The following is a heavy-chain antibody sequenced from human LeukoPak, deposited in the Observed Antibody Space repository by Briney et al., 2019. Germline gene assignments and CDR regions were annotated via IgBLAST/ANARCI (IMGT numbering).Heavy chain of an antibody. CDR2: INHSGST. D-gene: IGHD2-2*01. CDR3: ARHEGVGNMPHDY. Sequence: WETLSLTCAVYGGSFSGYYWSWIRQPPGKGLEWIGEINHSGSTNYNPSLKSRVTISVDTSKNQFSLKLSSVTAADTAVYYCARHEGVGNMPHDYWGQGTLVTVSS. CDR1: GGSFSGYY. J-gene: IGHJ4*02. V-gene: IGHV4-34*01.